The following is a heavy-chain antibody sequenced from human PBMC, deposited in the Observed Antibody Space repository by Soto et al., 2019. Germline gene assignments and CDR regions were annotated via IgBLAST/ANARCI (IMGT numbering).Heavy chain of an antibody. Sequence: GGSLRLSCAASGFTFSDYYMSWIRQAPGKGLEWVSYISSSSSYTNYADPVKGRFTISRDNAKNSLYLQMNSLRAEDTAVYYCARAVAAAGTDYWGQGTLVTVSS. D-gene: IGHD6-13*01. V-gene: IGHV3-11*06. CDR1: GFTFSDYY. J-gene: IGHJ4*02. CDR3: ARAVAAAGTDY. CDR2: ISSSSSYT.